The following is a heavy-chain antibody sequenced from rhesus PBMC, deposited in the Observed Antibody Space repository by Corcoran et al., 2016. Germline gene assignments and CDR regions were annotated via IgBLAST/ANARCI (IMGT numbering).Heavy chain of an antibody. Sequence: QVQLQESGPGLVKPSETLSLTCAVSDYSISSGFAWSWIRQPPGKGVGWIGSIGGMSGATNYNPTIKSRGTIANDPSKNQFSLRLNSVTAPDTAVYHCARGMYYFDFWGRGVLVTVSS. CDR2: IGGMSGAT. V-gene: IGHV4-127*01. CDR1: DYSISSGFA. D-gene: IGHD1-32*01. J-gene: IGHJ4*01. CDR3: ARGMYYFDF.